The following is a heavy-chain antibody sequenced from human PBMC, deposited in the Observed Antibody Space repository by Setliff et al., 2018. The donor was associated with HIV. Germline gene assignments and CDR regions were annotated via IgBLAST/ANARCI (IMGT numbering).Heavy chain of an antibody. CDR3: AKLSHSHDSNGFTVDY. D-gene: IGHD3-22*01. CDR2: ISSDSRTT. CDR1: GFSLSTYS. J-gene: IGHJ4*02. Sequence: GGSLRLSCIASGFSLSTYSMNWVRQAPGKGLEWISYISSDSRTTYYADSVKGRFTISRDDAKTSLYLQMNSLRAEDTAVYYCAKLSHSHDSNGFTVDYWGRGTLVTVSS. V-gene: IGHV3-48*01.